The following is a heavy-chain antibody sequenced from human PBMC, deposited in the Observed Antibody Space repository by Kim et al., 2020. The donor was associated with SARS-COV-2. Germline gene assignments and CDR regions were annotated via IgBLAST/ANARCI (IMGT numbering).Heavy chain of an antibody. CDR1: GYTFTGYY. D-gene: IGHD6-6*01. CDR3: ATSIESYYYMDV. J-gene: IGHJ6*03. CDR2: INPNSGGT. V-gene: IGHV1-2*06. Sequence: ASVKVSCKASGYTFTGYYMHWVRQAPGQGLEWMGRINPNSGGTNYAQKFQGRVTMTRDTSISTAYMELSRLRSDDTAVYYCATSIESYYYMDVWGKGTTVTVSS.